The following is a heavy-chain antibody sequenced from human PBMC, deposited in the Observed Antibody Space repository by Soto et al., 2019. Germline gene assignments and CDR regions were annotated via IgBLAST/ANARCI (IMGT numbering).Heavy chain of an antibody. J-gene: IGHJ5*02. V-gene: IGHV4-34*01. CDR3: ARSTGPRALYDFWSGYYLKPNWFDP. CDR1: GGSFSGYY. CDR2: INHSGST. D-gene: IGHD3-3*01. Sequence: PSETLSLTCAVYGGSFSGYYWSWIRQPPGKGLEWIGEINHSGSTNYNPSLKSRVTISVDTSKNQFSLKLSSVTAADTAVYYCARSTGPRALYDFWSGYYLKPNWFDPWGQGTLVTAPQ.